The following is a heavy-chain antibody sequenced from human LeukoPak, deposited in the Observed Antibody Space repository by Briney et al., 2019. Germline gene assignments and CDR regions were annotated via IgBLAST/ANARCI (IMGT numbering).Heavy chain of an antibody. D-gene: IGHD4-17*01. CDR3: ARGPDYGDYGPFDY. V-gene: IGHV3-64*01. J-gene: IGHJ4*02. Sequence: GGSLRLSCAASGFTFSNYEMTWVRQAPGKGLEYVSAISSNGGSTYYANSVEGRFTISRDNSKNTLYLQMGSLRAEDMAVYYCARGPDYGDYGPFDYWGQGTLVTVSS. CDR2: ISSNGGST. CDR1: GFTFSNYE.